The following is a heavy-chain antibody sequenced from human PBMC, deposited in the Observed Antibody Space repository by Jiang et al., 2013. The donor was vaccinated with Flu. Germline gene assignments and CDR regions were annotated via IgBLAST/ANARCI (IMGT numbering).Heavy chain of an antibody. CDR1: GYTFKNNG. CDR2: IRVDSGQT. D-gene: IGHD4-11*01. V-gene: IGHV1-18*01. J-gene: IGHJ4*02. CDR3: ARDRSTGDY. Sequence: SGAEVKVSCKASGYTFKNNGISWVRQAPGQGLEWMGWIRVDSGQTDYAQKFQGRVTMTTDRSTTTVYMELRRLTSDDTAVYYCARDRSTGDYWGQGTLVTVS.